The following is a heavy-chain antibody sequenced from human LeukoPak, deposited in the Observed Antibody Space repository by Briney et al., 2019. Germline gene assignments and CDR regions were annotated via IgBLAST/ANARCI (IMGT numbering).Heavy chain of an antibody. CDR3: ARDGGHSGYEGYFDY. CDR1: GFTFSSYS. CDR2: ISSSSSYI. Sequence: KSGGSLRLSCAASGFTFSSYSMNWVCQAPGKGLEWVSSISSSSSYIYYADSVKGRFTISRDNAKTSLYLQMNSLRAEDTAVYYCARDGGHSGYEGYFDYWGQGTLVTVSS. V-gene: IGHV3-21*01. J-gene: IGHJ4*02. D-gene: IGHD5-12*01.